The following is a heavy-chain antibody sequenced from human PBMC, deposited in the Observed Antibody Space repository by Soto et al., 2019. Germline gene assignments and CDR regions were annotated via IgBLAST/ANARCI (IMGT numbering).Heavy chain of an antibody. CDR1: GGSFSGYY. CDR2: INHSGST. V-gene: IGHV4-34*01. D-gene: IGHD2-15*01. Sequence: QVQLQQWGAGLLKPSETLSLTCAVYGGSFSGYYWSWIRQPPGKGLEWIGEINHSGSTNYNPSLKSRVTISVDTSKNQFSLKLSSVTAADTAVYYCARGYCSGGSCYWAFDIWGQRTMVTVSS. J-gene: IGHJ3*02. CDR3: ARGYCSGGSCYWAFDI.